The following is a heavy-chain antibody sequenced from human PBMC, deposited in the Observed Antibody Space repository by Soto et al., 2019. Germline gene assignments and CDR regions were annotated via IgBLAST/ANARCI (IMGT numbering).Heavy chain of an antibody. J-gene: IGHJ4*02. D-gene: IGHD1-26*01. CDR2: IGYDGSNN. V-gene: IGHV3-33*08. CDR1: GFPFSTYG. Sequence: GGSLKSSCTGSGFPFSTYGRPWARQSPGRGLEWVAVIGYDGSNNYYPSSVKLRLQTSXXXTXXXXXKQXTXPRPEDTAVYYRARPTEVGATWLNYWGQGT. CDR3: ARPTEVGATWLNY.